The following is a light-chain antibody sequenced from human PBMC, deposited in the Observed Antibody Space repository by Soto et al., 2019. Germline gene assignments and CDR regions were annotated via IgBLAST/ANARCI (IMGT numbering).Light chain of an antibody. V-gene: IGKV3-20*01. CDR1: QSVSSSY. CDR2: GAS. CDR3: QPYGSSRT. J-gene: IGKJ1*01. Sequence: EIVLTQSPGTLSLSPGERATLSCRASQSVSSSYLAWYQQKPGQAPRLLIYGASSRATGIPDRFSGSGSGTDITLTISRLETENFAVYYCQPYGSSRTFGQGTKVEI.